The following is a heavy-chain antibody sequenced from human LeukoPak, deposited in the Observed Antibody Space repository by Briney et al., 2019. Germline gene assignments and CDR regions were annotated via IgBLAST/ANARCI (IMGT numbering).Heavy chain of an antibody. Sequence: ASVKVSCKASGYTFTSYYMHWVRQAPGQGLEWMGIINPSGGSTIYAQKFQGRITMSRDTSISTAYMELSSLESEDTAVYYCARTFYYGSGPNPNWFDTWGQGTPVTVSS. J-gene: IGHJ5*02. D-gene: IGHD3-22*01. CDR1: GYTFTSYY. CDR3: ARTFYYGSGPNPNWFDT. CDR2: INPSGGST. V-gene: IGHV1-46*01.